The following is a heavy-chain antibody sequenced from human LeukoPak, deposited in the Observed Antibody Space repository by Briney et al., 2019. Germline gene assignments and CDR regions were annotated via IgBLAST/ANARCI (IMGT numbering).Heavy chain of an antibody. CDR1: GFTFSSYG. D-gene: IGHD3-10*01. V-gene: IGHV4-34*01. CDR2: INHSGST. J-gene: IGHJ5*02. CDR3: ARHEFRGNWFDP. Sequence: GSLRLSCAASGFTFSSYGMTWVRQAPGKGLEWIGEINHSGSTNYNPSLKSRVTISVDTSKNQFSLKLSSVTAADTAVYYCARHEFRGNWFDPWGQGTLVTVSS.